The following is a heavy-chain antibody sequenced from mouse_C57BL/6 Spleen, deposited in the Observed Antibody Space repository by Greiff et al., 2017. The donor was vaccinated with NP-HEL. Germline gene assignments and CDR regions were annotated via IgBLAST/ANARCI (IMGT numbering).Heavy chain of an antibody. V-gene: IGHV1-80*01. J-gene: IGHJ2*01. Sequence: QVQLKESGAELVKPGASVKLSCKASGYAFSSYWMNWVKQRPGKGLEWIGQIYPGDGDTNYNGQFKGKATLTADKSSSTAYMQLSSLTSEDSAVYFCARWTVVAPFDYWGQGTTLTVSS. D-gene: IGHD1-1*01. CDR3: ARWTVVAPFDY. CDR1: GYAFSSYW. CDR2: IYPGDGDT.